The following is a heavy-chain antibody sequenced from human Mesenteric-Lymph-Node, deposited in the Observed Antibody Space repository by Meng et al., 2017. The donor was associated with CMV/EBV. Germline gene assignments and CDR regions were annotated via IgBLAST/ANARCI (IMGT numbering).Heavy chain of an antibody. CDR2: IYSGGSST. CDR1: GFTFSSYA. V-gene: IGHV3-23*03. D-gene: IGHD3-22*01. J-gene: IGHJ4*02. Sequence: GESLKISCAASGFTFSSYAMSWVRQAPGKGLEWVSVIYSGGSSTYYADSVKGRFTISRDNSKNTLYLQMNSLRAEDTAVYYCAKDGLYDSESIWGQGTLVTVSS. CDR3: AKDGLYDSESI.